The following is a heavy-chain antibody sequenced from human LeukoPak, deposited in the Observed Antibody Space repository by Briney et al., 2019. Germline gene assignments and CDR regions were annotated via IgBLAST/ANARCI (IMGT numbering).Heavy chain of an antibody. CDR2: IKQDGSEK. Sequence: GGSLRLSCAPSGFTFSSYWMSWVRQAPGKGLEWVANIKQDGSEKYYVDSVKGRFTISRDNGKNSLYLQMNSLRAEDTAVYYCARKAYGLDVWGKGATVTVSS. CDR1: GFTFSSYW. V-gene: IGHV3-7*03. CDR3: ARKAYGLDV. J-gene: IGHJ6*04.